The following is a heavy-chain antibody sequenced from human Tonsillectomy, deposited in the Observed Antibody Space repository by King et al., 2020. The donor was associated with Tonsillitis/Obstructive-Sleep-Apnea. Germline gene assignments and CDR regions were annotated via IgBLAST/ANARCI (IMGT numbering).Heavy chain of an antibody. V-gene: IGHV3-30*04. CDR1: GSTFSSYA. J-gene: IGHJ6*03. CDR2: ISYDGSNK. Sequence: VQLVESGGGVVQPGRSLRLSCAASGSTFSSYAIHWGRQAPGKGLEWVAVISYDGSNKYYADSVKGRFTISRDNSKNTLYLQMNRLRAEDTAVYYCARGPITGDYYTTYYYYYYMDVWGKGTTVTVSS. D-gene: IGHD3-3*01. CDR3: ARGPITGDYYTTYYYYYYMDV.